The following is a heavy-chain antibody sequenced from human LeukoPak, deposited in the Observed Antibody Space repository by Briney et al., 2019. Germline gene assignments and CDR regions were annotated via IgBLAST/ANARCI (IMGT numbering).Heavy chain of an antibody. CDR3: AKAVDTAIFGSSREDY. V-gene: IGHV3-23*01. CDR1: GFTFSSYA. D-gene: IGHD5-18*01. CDR2: ISGSGGST. J-gene: IGHJ4*02. Sequence: PGGSLRLSCAASGFTFSSYAMSWVRQAPGKGLEWVSAISGSGGSTYYADSVKGRFTIYKDNSKNTLYLQMNSLRAEDTAVYYCAKAVDTAIFGSSREDYWGQGTLVTVSS.